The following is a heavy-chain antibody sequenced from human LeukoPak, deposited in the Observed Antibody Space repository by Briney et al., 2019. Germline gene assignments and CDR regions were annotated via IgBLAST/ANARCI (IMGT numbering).Heavy chain of an antibody. D-gene: IGHD3-22*01. CDR3: AKPITMIVVVMNAFDI. CDR2: ISYDGSNK. CDR1: GFTFSSYG. V-gene: IGHV3-30*18. Sequence: GGSLRLSCAVSGFTFSSYGMHWVRQAPGKGLEWVAVISYDGSNKYYADSVKGRFTISRDNSKNTLYLQMNSLRAEDTAVYYCAKPITMIVVVMNAFDIWGHGTMVTVSS. J-gene: IGHJ3*02.